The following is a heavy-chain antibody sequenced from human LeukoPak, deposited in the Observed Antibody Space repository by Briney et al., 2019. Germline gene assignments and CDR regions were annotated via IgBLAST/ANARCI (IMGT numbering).Heavy chain of an antibody. J-gene: IGHJ4*02. Sequence: TGGSLRLSCAASGFTFNSNGMSWVRQAPGKGLEWVSYISSSSSTIYYAESVKGRFTISRDNAKNSLYLQMNSLRVEDTAVYYCARPGDRDCWGQGTLVTVSS. CDR1: GFTFNSNG. D-gene: IGHD7-27*01. CDR2: ISSSSSTI. V-gene: IGHV3-48*04. CDR3: ARPGDRDC.